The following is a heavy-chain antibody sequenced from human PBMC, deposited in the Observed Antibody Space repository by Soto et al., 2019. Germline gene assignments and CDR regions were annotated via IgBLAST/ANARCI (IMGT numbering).Heavy chain of an antibody. D-gene: IGHD2-15*01. V-gene: IGHV4-31*03. CDR3: ARELGGNNIDY. Sequence: KASETLSLTCTVSGGSISSGGYYWSWIRQHPGKGLEWIGYIYYSGSTYYNPSLKSRVTISVDTSKNQFSLKLSSVTAADTAVYYCARELGGNNIDYWGQGTLVTVSS. J-gene: IGHJ4*02. CDR1: GGSISSGGYY. CDR2: IYYSGST.